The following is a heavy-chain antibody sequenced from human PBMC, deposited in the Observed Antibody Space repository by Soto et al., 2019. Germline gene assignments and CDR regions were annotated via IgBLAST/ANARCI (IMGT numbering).Heavy chain of an antibody. V-gene: IGHV4-59*12. CDR2: IYYSGST. Sequence: SETLSLTCTVSGGSISSYYWSWIRQPPGKGLEWIGYIYYSGSTYYNPSLKSRVTISVDTSKNQFSLKLSSVTAADTAVYYCARANDYSRRANWFDPWGQGTLVTVSS. CDR3: ARANDYSRRANWFDP. J-gene: IGHJ5*02. D-gene: IGHD4-4*01. CDR1: GGSISSYY.